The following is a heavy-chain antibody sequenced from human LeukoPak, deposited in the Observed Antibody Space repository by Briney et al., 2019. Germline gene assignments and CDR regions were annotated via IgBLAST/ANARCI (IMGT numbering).Heavy chain of an antibody. Sequence: PGGSLRLSCSASGFTFSSYAMHWVRQAPGKGLEYVSAISSNGGSTYYADSVKGRFTISRDNSKNTLYLQMSSLRAEGTAVYYCVKDDKGTHDYYYYGMDVWGKGTTVTVSS. D-gene: IGHD1-14*01. J-gene: IGHJ6*04. CDR1: GFTFSSYA. V-gene: IGHV3-64D*06. CDR2: ISSNGGST. CDR3: VKDDKGTHDYYYYGMDV.